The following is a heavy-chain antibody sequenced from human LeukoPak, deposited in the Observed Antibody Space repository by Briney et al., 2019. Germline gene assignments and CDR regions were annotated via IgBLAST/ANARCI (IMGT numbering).Heavy chain of an antibody. CDR3: AKDLRDYDSSGYYPTYYYGMDV. Sequence: PGGSLRLSCAASGFTFSSYDMHWVRQAPGKGLEWVAVISYDESNKYYADYVKGRFTISRDNSKNTLYMQMNSLRDEDTAVYYCAKDLRDYDSSGYYPTYYYGMDVWGQGTTVTVSS. CDR2: ISYDESNK. J-gene: IGHJ6*02. V-gene: IGHV3-30*18. D-gene: IGHD3-22*01. CDR1: GFTFSSYD.